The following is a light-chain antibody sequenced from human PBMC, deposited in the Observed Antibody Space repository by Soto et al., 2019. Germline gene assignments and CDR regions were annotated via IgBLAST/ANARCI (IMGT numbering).Light chain of an antibody. CDR3: QQSYSSPPT. Sequence: IQITPSPTSLSASVEYRVIITCRASKSISSHLNWYQQKPAKAPKFLIFAESRLQKGVPSTFSVSRSGQDVILTISSLQPKDVETYYCQQSYSSPPTFGQGT. J-gene: IGKJ1*01. CDR2: AES. CDR1: KSISSH. V-gene: IGKV1-39*01.